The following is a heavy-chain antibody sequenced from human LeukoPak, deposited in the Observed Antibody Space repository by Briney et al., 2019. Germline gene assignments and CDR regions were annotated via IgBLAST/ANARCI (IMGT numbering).Heavy chain of an antibody. D-gene: IGHD4-11*01. V-gene: IGHV1-46*01. Sequence: ASVKVSCKASGYTFTSYYMHWVRQAPGQGLEWMGIINPSGGSTSYAQKFQGRVTMTRDTSTSTVYMELSSLRSEDTAVYYCARAYSLGGYSNYGNYYYYYYMDVWGKGTTVTVSS. CDR2: INPSGGST. J-gene: IGHJ6*03. CDR3: ARAYSLGGYSNYGNYYYYYYMDV. CDR1: GYTFTSYY.